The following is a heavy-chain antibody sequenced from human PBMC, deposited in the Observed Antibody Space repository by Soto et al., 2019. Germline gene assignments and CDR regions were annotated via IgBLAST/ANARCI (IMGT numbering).Heavy chain of an antibody. J-gene: IGHJ5*02. D-gene: IGHD6-19*01. CDR3: ARVSSGWYYWFDP. CDR2: ISVNNGNT. CDR1: GYTFTTYG. V-gene: IGHV1-18*01. Sequence: ASVKVSCKASGYTFTTYGISWVRQAPGQGLEWMGWISVNNGNTNYAQKLQGRVTMTTDTSTSTAYMELRSLRSDYTAVYYCARVSSGWYYWFDPWGQGTLVTVSS.